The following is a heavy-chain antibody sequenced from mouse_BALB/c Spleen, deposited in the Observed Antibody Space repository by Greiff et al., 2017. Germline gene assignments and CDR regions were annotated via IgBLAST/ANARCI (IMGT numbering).Heavy chain of an antibody. CDR3: ARDYYSGYFDV. J-gene: IGHJ1*01. CDR2: ISSGGST. Sequence: EVKVVESGGGLVKPGGSLKLSCAASGFTFSSYAMSWVRQTPEKRLEWVASISSGGSTYYPDSVKGRFTISRDNARNILYLQMSSLRSEDTAMYYCARDYYSGYFDVWGAGTTVTVSS. D-gene: IGHD1-1*01. V-gene: IGHV5-6-5*01. CDR1: GFTFSSYA.